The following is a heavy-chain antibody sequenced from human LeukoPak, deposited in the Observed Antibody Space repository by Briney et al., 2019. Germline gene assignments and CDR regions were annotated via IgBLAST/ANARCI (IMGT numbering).Heavy chain of an antibody. CDR3: ARDVMATNAFDI. D-gene: IGHD5-24*01. CDR2: IWYDGSNK. CDR1: GFTFSSYG. V-gene: IGHV3-33*01. J-gene: IGHJ3*02. Sequence: GGSLRLSCAASGFTFSSYGMHWVRQAPGKGLEWVAVIWYDGSNKYYADSVKGRFTISRDNSKNTLYLQMNSLRAEDTAVYYCARDVMATNAFDIWGQGTMVTVSS.